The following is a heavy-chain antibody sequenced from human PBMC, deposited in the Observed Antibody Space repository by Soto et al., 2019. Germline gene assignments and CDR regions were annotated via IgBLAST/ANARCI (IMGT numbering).Heavy chain of an antibody. CDR3: ARDRDNSNWPNFDS. CDR1: GGTFSIYT. V-gene: IGHV1-69*02. D-gene: IGHD6-13*01. CDR2: VIPFLDIT. J-gene: IGHJ4*02. Sequence: QVQLVQSGSEVKKPGSSVRVSCKASGGTFSIYTISWVRQAPGQGLEWMGRVIPFLDITSYSQRFQGRVTITADKSTTTAYMELSSLRSEDTAVYYCARDRDNSNWPNFDSWGQGTPVTVSS.